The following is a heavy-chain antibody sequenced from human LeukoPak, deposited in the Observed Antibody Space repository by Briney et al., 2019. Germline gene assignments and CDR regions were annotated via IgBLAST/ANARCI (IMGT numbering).Heavy chain of an antibody. CDR3: ARRSPGSSSLFFYYMDV. D-gene: IGHD1-26*01. CDR1: GFTFSNHA. V-gene: IGHV3-23*01. J-gene: IGHJ6*03. Sequence: GGSLRLSCAASGFTFSNHATSWVRQAPGKGLEWVSGISSSGSSTFFADHVKGRFTISRDNAKNSLYLQINTLQAEDTAVYYCARRSPGSSSLFFYYMDVWGKGTTVTVSS. CDR2: ISSSGSST.